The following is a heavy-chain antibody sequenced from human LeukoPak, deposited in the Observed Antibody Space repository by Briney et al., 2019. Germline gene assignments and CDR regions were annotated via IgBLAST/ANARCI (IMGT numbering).Heavy chain of an antibody. J-gene: IGHJ2*01. CDR2: IYSGGST. CDR3: ARAPNYYDSSGYYSSIYWYFDL. Sequence: GGSLRLSCAASGFTVSSNYMSWVRQAPGKGLEWVSVIYSGGSTYYADSVKGRFTISRDNSKNTLYLQMNSLRAEDTAVYYCARAPNYYDSSGYYSSIYWYFDLWGRGTLVTVSS. V-gene: IGHV3-66*01. CDR1: GFTVSSNY. D-gene: IGHD3-22*01.